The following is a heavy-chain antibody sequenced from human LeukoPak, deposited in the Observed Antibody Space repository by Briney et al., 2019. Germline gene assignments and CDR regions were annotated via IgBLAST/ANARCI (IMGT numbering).Heavy chain of an antibody. Sequence: GASVKVSCKAFGYTFTSNYMHWVRQAPGQGPEWMGVISPSGGSTTYAQKFQGRVTLTRDMSTSTDYLELSSLRSEDTAVYYCARGVWFGGTFDYWGQGTLVTVSS. CDR3: ARGVWFGGTFDY. V-gene: IGHV1-46*01. D-gene: IGHD3-10*01. CDR2: ISPSGGST. CDR1: GYTFTSNY. J-gene: IGHJ4*02.